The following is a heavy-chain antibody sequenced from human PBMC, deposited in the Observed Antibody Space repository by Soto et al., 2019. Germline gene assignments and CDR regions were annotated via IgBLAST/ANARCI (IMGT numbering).Heavy chain of an antibody. CDR1: CNSFISYC. CDR3: ARIIGYCRNNDCSWTFDI. J-gene: IGHJ3*02. V-gene: IGHV5-51*01. Sequence: VECLTIYCQISCNSFISYCVAWVLQKPGKGMEWMGTFYPGDSTSTYSPSFQCQVTISVDKSISTAYLHLSRLKASDTAMYYCARIIGYCRNNDCSWTFDIWGQGTPVTVSS. CDR2: FYPGDSTS. D-gene: IGHD2-2*03.